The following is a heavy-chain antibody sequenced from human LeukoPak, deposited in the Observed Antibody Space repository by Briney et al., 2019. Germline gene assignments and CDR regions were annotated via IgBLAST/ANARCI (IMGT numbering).Heavy chain of an antibody. Sequence: GGSLRLSCAASGFTVSSNSMSWVREAPGKGLEWVSIIYSGGSTYNADSVKGRFTISRDNSKNTLYLQMNSLRAEDTAVYYCAREGTVRGQGTLVSVSS. J-gene: IGHJ4*02. CDR2: IYSGGST. CDR1: GFTVSSNS. CDR3: AREGTV. D-gene: IGHD4-11*01. V-gene: IGHV3-66*01.